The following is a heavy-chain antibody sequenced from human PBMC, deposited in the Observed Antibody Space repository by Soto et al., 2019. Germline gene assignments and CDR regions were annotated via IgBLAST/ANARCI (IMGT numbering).Heavy chain of an antibody. J-gene: IGHJ6*03. CDR1: GFSFSTSG. Sequence: GGSLRLSCAASGFSFSTSGMHWVRQAPGKGLEWVAVIWYDGSNRYYADSVKGRFTISRDNSKNTLYVQMGSLRAEDTAVYYCAGGVGNYYYYMDVWGKGTTVTVSS. V-gene: IGHV3-33*01. CDR2: IWYDGSNR. CDR3: AGGVGNYYYYMDV. D-gene: IGHD7-27*01.